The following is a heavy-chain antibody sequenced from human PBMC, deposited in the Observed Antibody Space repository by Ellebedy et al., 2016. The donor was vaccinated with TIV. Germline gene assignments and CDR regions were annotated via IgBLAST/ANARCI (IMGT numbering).Heavy chain of an antibody. V-gene: IGHV3-7*03. J-gene: IGHJ4*02. CDR3: AIRGRY. CDR2: IKQDGSET. D-gene: IGHD3-10*01. CDR1: GFAFSSYP. Sequence: PGGSLRLSCAASGFAFSSYPMSLVRQAPGKGLEWVANIKQDGSETYYVDSVKGRFTISRDNAKNSLYLQMNSLRAEDTAVYYCAIRGRYWGQGTLVTVSS.